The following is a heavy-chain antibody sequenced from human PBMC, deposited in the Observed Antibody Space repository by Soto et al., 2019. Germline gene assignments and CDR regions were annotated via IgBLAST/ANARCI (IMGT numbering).Heavy chain of an antibody. J-gene: IGHJ4*02. Sequence: QITLKESGPTLVKPTQTLPLTCTFSGFSLSTSGVGVGWIRQPPGKALEWLALIYWNDDKRYSPSLKSRLTITKDTSKHQVGLTMTNMDPVDTATYYRARRRARCPVPPWKLQEPYYFDYWGQGTLVTVSS. CDR3: ARRRARCPVPPWKLQEPYYFDY. V-gene: IGHV2-5*01. CDR1: GFSLSTSGVG. CDR2: IYWNDDK. D-gene: IGHD2-15*01.